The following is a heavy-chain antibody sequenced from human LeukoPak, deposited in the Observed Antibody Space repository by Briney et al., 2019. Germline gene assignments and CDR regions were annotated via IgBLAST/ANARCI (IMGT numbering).Heavy chain of an antibody. CDR2: INHSGST. V-gene: IGHV4-34*01. Sequence: SETLSLTCAVYGGSFSGYYWSWIRQPPGKGLEWIGEINHSGSTNYNPSLKSRVTISVDTSKNQFSLKLSSVTAADTAVYYCASSGTSPTPDYWGQGTLVTVSS. CDR1: GGSFSGYY. D-gene: IGHD2-15*01. CDR3: ASSGTSPTPDY. J-gene: IGHJ4*02.